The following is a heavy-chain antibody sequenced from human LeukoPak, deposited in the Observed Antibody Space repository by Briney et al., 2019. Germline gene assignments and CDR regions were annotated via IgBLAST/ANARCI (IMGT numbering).Heavy chain of an antibody. J-gene: IGHJ4*02. V-gene: IGHV3-30*02. CDR2: IRYDGSNK. D-gene: IGHD6-13*01. CDR1: GFTFSSYG. Sequence: QPGGSLRLSCAASGFTFSSYGMHWVRQAPGKGLEWVAFIRYDGSNKYYADSVKGRFTISRDNSKNTLYLQMNSLRAEDTAVYYCAKERRNTPQCLGSSCVQSTSIDYWGQGTLVTVSS. CDR3: AKERRNTPQCLGSSCVQSTSIDY.